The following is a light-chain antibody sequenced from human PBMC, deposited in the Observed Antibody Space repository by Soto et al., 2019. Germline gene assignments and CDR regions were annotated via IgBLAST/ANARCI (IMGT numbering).Light chain of an antibody. CDR1: SGDIATYNY. J-gene: IGLJ3*02. Sequence: QSALTQPASVSGSPGQSITIACAGGSGDIATYNYVSWYQQHPGDAPKLIIYDVTDRPSGVSSRFSGSKSGNMASLTISGLQAEDEADYYCSSYTSGDTWVFGGGTKVTV. CDR3: SSYTSGDTWV. V-gene: IGLV2-14*03. CDR2: DVT.